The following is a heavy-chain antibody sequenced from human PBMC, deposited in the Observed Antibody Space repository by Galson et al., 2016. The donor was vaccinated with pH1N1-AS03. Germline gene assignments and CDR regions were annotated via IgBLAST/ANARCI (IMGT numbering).Heavy chain of an antibody. D-gene: IGHD6-13*01. CDR2: ISASGGGT. V-gene: IGHV3-23*01. Sequence: SLRLSCAASGFAFSSYAMSWVRQAPGKGLEWVSAISASGGGTYYADSVKGRFTISRDNSKNTLYLQMNSLRAEDTALHYCAKEEAAAAPEGAMGVWGQGTTVTVSS. CDR3: AKEEAAAAPEGAMGV. J-gene: IGHJ6*02. CDR1: GFAFSSYA.